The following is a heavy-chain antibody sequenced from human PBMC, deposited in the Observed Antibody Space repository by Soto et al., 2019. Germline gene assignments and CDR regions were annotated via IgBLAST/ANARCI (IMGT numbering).Heavy chain of an antibody. CDR2: INPSGGST. Sequence: ASVKVSCKASGYTFTSYYMHWVRQAPGQGLEWMGIINPSGGSTSYAQKFQGRVTMTRDTSTSTAYMELSSLRSEDTAVYYCARDHPPLYSGSYHGFYYYGMDVWGQGTTVTVSS. CDR1: GYTFTSYY. J-gene: IGHJ6*02. V-gene: IGHV1-46*01. CDR3: ARDHPPLYSGSYHGFYYYGMDV. D-gene: IGHD1-26*01.